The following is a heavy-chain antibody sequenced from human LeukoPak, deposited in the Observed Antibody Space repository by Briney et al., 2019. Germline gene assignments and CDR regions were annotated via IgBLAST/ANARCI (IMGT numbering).Heavy chain of an antibody. D-gene: IGHD3-3*01. J-gene: IGHJ4*02. Sequence: GGSLRLSCAASGFTFGSYGMHWVRQAPGKGLEWVAVIWYDGSNKYYADSVKGRFTISRDNSKNTLYLQVNSLSPEDTAVYYCASDMSYSGYYIDYWGQGTLVTVSS. CDR3: ASDMSYSGYYIDY. CDR1: GFTFGSYG. CDR2: IWYDGSNK. V-gene: IGHV3-30*19.